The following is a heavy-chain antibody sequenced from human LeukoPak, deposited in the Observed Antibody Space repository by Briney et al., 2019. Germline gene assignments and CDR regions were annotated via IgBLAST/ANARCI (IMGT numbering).Heavy chain of an antibody. CDR1: GYTFTGYY. CDR2: INPNSGGT. D-gene: IGHD6-13*01. V-gene: IGHV1-2*02. CDR3: ARDSGSVFF. J-gene: IGHJ4*02. Sequence: GPVKVSCKASGYTFTGYYMYWVRQAPGQGLKWMGWINPNSGGTNYAQKFQGRVTMTRDTSISTAYMELSRLRSDDTAVYCCARDSGSVFFWGQGTLVTVSS.